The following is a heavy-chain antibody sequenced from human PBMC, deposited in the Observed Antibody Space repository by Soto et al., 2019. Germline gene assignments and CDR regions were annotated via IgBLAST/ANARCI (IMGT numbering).Heavy chain of an antibody. D-gene: IGHD6-13*01. CDR2: ISGSGGST. V-gene: IGHV3-23*01. CDR1: VFTFSSCA. CDR3: AKGTVGSTLNPYYFDG. J-gene: IGHJ4*02. Sequence: VGSVRLSCAASVFTFSSCAMSCVRRSPGKWLEWVSVISGSGGSTFYADSVKGRFTISRDNFKNTLYLQMNSLRAEDTAVYYCAKGTVGSTLNPYYFDGWGQGTMFTVAS.